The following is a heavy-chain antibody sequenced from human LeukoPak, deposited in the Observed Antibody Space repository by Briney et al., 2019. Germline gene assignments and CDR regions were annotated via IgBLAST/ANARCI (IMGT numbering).Heavy chain of an antibody. CDR1: GGTFSSYA. Sequence: ASVKVSCKASGGTFSSYAISWVRQAPGQGLEWMGRIIPILGIANYAQKFQGRVTITADKSTSTAYMELSSLRSEDTAVYYCARDLMVRGVIITPFDYWGQGTLVTVSS. J-gene: IGHJ4*02. V-gene: IGHV1-69*04. D-gene: IGHD3-10*01. CDR2: IIPILGIA. CDR3: ARDLMVRGVIITPFDY.